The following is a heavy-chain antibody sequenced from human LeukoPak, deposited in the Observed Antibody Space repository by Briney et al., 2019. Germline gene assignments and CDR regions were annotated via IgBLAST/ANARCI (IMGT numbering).Heavy chain of an antibody. CDR2: IDPSDSYT. CDR1: GYSFTSYW. D-gene: IGHD2-15*01. Sequence: GESPKISCKGSGYSFTSYWISWVRQMPGKGLEWMGRIDPSDSYTNNSPSFQGHVTISADKSISTAYLQWSSLKASDTAMYYCARRSGGSSGDFDYWGQGTLVTVSS. J-gene: IGHJ4*02. CDR3: ARRSGGSSGDFDY. V-gene: IGHV5-10-1*01.